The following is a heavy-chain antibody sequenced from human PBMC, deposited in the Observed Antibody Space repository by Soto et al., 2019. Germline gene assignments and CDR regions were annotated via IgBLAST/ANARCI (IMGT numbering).Heavy chain of an antibody. Sequence: QVQLVESGGGVVQPGRSLRLSCAASGFDFRRFGMHWVRQAPGKGLEWVAVISFDGSKKQYADSVKGRFSISRDNSKNTLYLQMSSLRTEDTAVYFCAKDPIIVIPTGSPGWLDPWGQGSLVTVCS. J-gene: IGHJ5*02. V-gene: IGHV3-30*18. CDR2: ISFDGSKK. CDR1: GFDFRRFG. CDR3: AKDPIIVIPTGSPGWLDP. D-gene: IGHD2-2*01.